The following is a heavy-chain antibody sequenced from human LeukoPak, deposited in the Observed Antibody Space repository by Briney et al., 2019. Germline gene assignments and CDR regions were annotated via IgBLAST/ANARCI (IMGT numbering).Heavy chain of an antibody. CDR2: MNPNTGGS. D-gene: IGHD5-24*01. CDR1: GYTFPSYS. CDR3: ARGEIFDY. Sequence: ASVTVSCKASGYTFPSYSINWVRQATAQGLEWMGWMNPNTGGSGPAQKFQGRVTMTYNTPISTAYMELSSLGSEDTAVYYCARGEIFDYWGQGTLVTVSS. V-gene: IGHV1-8*01. J-gene: IGHJ4*02.